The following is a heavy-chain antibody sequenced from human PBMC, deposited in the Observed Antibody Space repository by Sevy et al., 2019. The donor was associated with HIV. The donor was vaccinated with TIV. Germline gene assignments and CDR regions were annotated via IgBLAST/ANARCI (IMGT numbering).Heavy chain of an antibody. CDR3: ARDLLPRRCFDY. D-gene: IGHD4-17*01. Sequence: GGSLRLSCAASGFTFSSYSMNWVRQAPGKGLEWVSSISSSSSYIYYADSVKGRFTISRDNAKNSLYLQMNSLRAEDTALYYCARDLLPRRCFDYWGQGTLVTVSS. CDR2: ISSSSSYI. CDR1: GFTFSSYS. J-gene: IGHJ4*02. V-gene: IGHV3-21*01.